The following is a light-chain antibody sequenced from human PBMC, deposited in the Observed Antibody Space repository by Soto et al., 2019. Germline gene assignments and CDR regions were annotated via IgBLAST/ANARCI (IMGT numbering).Light chain of an antibody. V-gene: IGLV2-23*02. J-gene: IGLJ1*01. CDR3: CSYAGSYTYV. Sequence: QSVLTQPASVSGSPGQSISISCTGTSTDVGAYNLVSWYQQYPGKAPTLLLFEVDRRPSGVSSRFSGSKSGNTASLTISGLRPEDEAAYHCCSYAGSYTYVFGTGTKVTVL. CDR2: EVD. CDR1: STDVGAYNL.